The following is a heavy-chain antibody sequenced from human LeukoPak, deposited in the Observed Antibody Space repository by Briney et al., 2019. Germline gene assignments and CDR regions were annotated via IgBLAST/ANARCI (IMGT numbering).Heavy chain of an antibody. CDR1: GFTFSNYG. Sequence: GGSLRLSCATSGFTFSNYGMHWVRQAPGKGLEWVAVISYDGSNKYYADSEKGRFTISRDNSKNTLYLQMNSLRPEDAAVYYCANLPLWGQGTLVTVSS. CDR3: ANLPL. J-gene: IGHJ4*02. V-gene: IGHV3-30*18. CDR2: ISYDGSNK.